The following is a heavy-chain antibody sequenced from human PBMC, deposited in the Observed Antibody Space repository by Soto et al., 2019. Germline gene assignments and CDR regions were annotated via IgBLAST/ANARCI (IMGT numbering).Heavy chain of an antibody. CDR2: ISGSGGST. V-gene: IGHV3-23*01. CDR3: AKDRHYDFWSGQTPLVY. D-gene: IGHD3-3*01. CDR1: GFTFSSYA. J-gene: IGHJ4*02. Sequence: EVQLLESGGGLVQPGGSLRLSCAASGFTFSSYAMSWVRQAPGKGLEWVSAISGSGGSTYYADSVKGRFTISRDNSKNPLYLQMNSLRAEDTAVYYCAKDRHYDFWSGQTPLVYWGQGTLVTVSS.